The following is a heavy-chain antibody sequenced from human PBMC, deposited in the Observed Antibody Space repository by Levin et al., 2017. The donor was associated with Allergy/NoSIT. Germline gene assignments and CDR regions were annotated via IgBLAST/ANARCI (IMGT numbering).Heavy chain of an antibody. CDR2: IFHSGSS. V-gene: IGHV4-59*01. CDR1: GGSISDYY. CDR3: ASGRLNLDY. Sequence: ETLSLTCTVSGGSISDYYWTWIRQPPGKGLEWIGYIFHSGSSNYNSSLKSRVTMSVDTSKNQVSLNLSSVTAADTAVYFCASGRLNLDYWGQGNLVTISS. J-gene: IGHJ4*02.